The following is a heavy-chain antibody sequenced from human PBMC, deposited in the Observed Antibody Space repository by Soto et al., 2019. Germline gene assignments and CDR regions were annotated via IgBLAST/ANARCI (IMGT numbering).Heavy chain of an antibody. CDR2: IYYSGST. CDR1: GGSISSSSYY. J-gene: IGHJ6*02. D-gene: IGHD4-4*01. Sequence: KASETLSLTCIVSGGSISSSSYYWGWIRQPPGKGLDWIGTIYYSGSTYYNPSLKSRVTISVDTSKNQFSLKLSSVTAADTAMYYCARYVSNYPYYYGMDVWGQGTTVTVSS. V-gene: IGHV4-39*01. CDR3: ARYVSNYPYYYGMDV.